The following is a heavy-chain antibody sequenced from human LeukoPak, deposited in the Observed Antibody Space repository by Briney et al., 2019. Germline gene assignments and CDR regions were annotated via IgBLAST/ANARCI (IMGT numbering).Heavy chain of an antibody. J-gene: IGHJ4*02. V-gene: IGHV3-30*02. Sequence: PGGSLRLSCAASGFTFSSYGMHWVRQAPGKGLEWVAFIRYDGSNKYYADSVKGRFTISRDNSKNTLYLQMNSLRAEDTAVYYCAKVMATIKGYYFDYWGQGTLVTVSS. CDR1: GFTFSSYG. CDR3: AKVMATIKGYYFDY. CDR2: IRYDGSNK. D-gene: IGHD5-12*01.